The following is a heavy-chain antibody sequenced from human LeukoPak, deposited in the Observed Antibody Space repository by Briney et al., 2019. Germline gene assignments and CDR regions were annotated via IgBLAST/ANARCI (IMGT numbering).Heavy chain of an antibody. V-gene: IGHV5-51*01. J-gene: IGHJ4*02. CDR3: ARYLTVAREYNYGYGY. CDR1: GSIFPTYW. CDR2: IYPGDSDT. Sequence: PGASLQISCKGSGSIFPTYWIGCVRQMPGKGLEWMGIIYPGDSDTRYSPSFQGQVTISADKSISTAYLQWSSLKASDTAMYYCARYLTVAREYNYGYGYWGKGTLVTVSS. D-gene: IGHD5-18*01.